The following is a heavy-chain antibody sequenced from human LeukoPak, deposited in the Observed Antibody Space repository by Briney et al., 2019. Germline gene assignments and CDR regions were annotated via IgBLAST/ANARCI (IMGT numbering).Heavy chain of an antibody. D-gene: IGHD3-16*02. CDR2: INHSGST. J-gene: IGHJ2*01. CDR3: ARAPYVWGSYRYPKYWYFDL. V-gene: IGHV4-34*01. Sequence: KPSETLSLTCAVYGGSFSGYYWSWIRQPPGKGLEWIGEINHSGSTNYNPSLKSRVTISVDTSKNQFSLKLSSVTAADTAVYYCARAPYVWGSYRYPKYWYFDLWGRGTLVTVSS. CDR1: GGSFSGYY.